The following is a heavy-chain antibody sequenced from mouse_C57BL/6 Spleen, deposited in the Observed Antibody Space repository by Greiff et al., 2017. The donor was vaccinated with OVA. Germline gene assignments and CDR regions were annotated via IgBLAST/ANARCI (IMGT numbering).Heavy chain of an antibody. Sequence: EVKLMESGGGLVKPGGSLKLSCAASGFTFSSSAMSWVRQTPEKRLEWVATISDGGSYTYYPDNVKGRFTIARDNAKNNLYLQMSHLKSEDTAMYYCAREGDYYGSSYAWFAYWGQGTLVTVSA. CDR3: AREGDYYGSSYAWFAY. V-gene: IGHV5-4*01. CDR2: ISDGGSYT. D-gene: IGHD1-1*01. CDR1: GFTFSSSA. J-gene: IGHJ3*01.